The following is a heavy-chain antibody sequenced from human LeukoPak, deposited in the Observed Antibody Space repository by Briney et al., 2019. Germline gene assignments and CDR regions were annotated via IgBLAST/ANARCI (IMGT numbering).Heavy chain of an antibody. D-gene: IGHD2/OR15-2a*01. CDR1: GVSISSSYSY. CDR3: ARPRAPVTRISSFDM. J-gene: IGHJ3*02. V-gene: IGHV4-39*01. Sequence: PSETLSLTCTVSGVSISSSYSYWGWIRQPPGMGLEWIGSIYYTGNTYYNASLKSQVSISIDTSKNQFSLKLTSVTAADTAVYYCARPRAPVTRISSFDMWGQGTMVTVSS. CDR2: IYYTGNT.